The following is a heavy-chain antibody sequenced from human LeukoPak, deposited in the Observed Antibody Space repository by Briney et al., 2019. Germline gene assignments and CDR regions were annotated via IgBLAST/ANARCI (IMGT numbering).Heavy chain of an antibody. J-gene: IGHJ6*03. V-gene: IGHV3-30*02. D-gene: IGHD3-9*01. CDR3: AKDKYLDWLSSMDV. CDR1: GFIFNSYG. Sequence: PGGSLRLSCAASGFIFNSYGMHWVRQAPGKGLEWVAFIRYDGSDKFYADSVKGRFTISRDNSKNTLYLQMNSLRAEDTAVYYCAKDKYLDWLSSMDVWGKGTTVTISS. CDR2: IRYDGSDK.